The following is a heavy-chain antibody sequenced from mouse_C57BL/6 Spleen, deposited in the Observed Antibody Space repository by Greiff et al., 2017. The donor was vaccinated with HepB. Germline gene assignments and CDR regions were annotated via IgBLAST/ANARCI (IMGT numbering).Heavy chain of an antibody. Sequence: VQLQQSGAELVKPGASVKNSCKASGYAFSSYWMNWVKQRPGKGLEWIGQIYPGDGDTNYNGKFQGKATLTADKSSSTAYMQLSSLTSEDSAVYFCARNSHWYFDVWGTGTTVTVAS. CDR3: ARNSHWYFDV. CDR2: IYPGDGDT. CDR1: GYAFSSYW. V-gene: IGHV1-80*01. J-gene: IGHJ1*03.